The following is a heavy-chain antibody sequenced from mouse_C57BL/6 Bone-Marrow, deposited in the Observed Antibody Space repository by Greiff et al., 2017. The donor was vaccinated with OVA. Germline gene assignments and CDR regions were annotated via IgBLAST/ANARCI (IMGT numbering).Heavy chain of an antibody. CDR2: IWGGGST. CDR3: ASLLTY. V-gene: IGHV2-9*01. J-gene: IGHJ4*01. CDR1: GLSLTSYG. D-gene: IGHD2-1*01. Sequence: QVHVKQSGPGLVAPSQSLSITCTVSGLSLTSYGVDWVRQPPGKGLEWLGVIWGGGSTNYNSALMSRLSISKDNSKSQVFLKMNSLQTDDTAMYYCASLLTYWGQGTSVTVSS.